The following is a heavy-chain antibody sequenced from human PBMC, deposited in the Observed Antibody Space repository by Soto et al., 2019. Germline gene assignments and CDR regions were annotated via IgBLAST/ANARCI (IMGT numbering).Heavy chain of an antibody. J-gene: IGHJ6*02. V-gene: IGHV4-30-4*01. D-gene: IGHD6-6*01. CDR1: GGSISSGDYY. CDR2: IYYSGST. Sequence: PSETLSLTCTVSGGSISSGDYYWSWIRQPPGKGLERIGYIYYSGSTYYNPSLKSRLTISIDTSNNHFSLKLSSVTAADTAVYYCARTISARPGYCAMDVWGQGTTVTVSS. CDR3: ARTISARPGYCAMDV.